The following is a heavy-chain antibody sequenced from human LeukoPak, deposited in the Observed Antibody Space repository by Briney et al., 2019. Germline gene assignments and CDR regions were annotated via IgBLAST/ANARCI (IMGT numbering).Heavy chain of an antibody. J-gene: IGHJ6*03. D-gene: IGHD3-3*01. Sequence: SVKVSCKASGGTFSSYAISWVRQAPGQGLEWMGGIIPIFGTANFAQKFQGRVTITADESTSTAYMELSSLRSEDTAVYYCARGNYDFWSDYTYYYYYMDVWGKGTTVTVSS. CDR2: IIPIFGTA. V-gene: IGHV1-69*13. CDR3: ARGNYDFWSDYTYYYYYMDV. CDR1: GGTFSSYA.